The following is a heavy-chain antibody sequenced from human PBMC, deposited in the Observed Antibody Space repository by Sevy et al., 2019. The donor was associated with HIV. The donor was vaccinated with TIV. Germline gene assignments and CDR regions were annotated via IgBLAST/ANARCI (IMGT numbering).Heavy chain of an antibody. CDR2: TRKKADGYTT. D-gene: IGHD6-13*01. J-gene: IGHJ4*02. V-gene: IGHV3-72*01. CDR3: ATQAGIAAAGRVFDY. Sequence: GGSLRLSCVASGFTFSDHYMEWVRQAPGKGLEWVGRTRKKADGYTTEYAASVKGRFTISRDESKNSLYVQMNSLKAEDAAVYYCATQAGIAAAGRVFDYWGQGTLVTVSS. CDR1: GFTFSDHY.